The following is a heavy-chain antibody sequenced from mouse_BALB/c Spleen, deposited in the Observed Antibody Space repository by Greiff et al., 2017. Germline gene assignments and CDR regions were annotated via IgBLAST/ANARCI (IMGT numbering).Heavy chain of an antibody. V-gene: IGHV5-9-4*01. J-gene: IGHJ1*01. CDR1: GFTFSSYA. Sequence: EVMLVESGGGLVKPGGSLKLSCAASGFTFSSYAMSWVRQSPEKRLEWVAEISSGGSYTYYPDTVTGRFTISRDNAKNTLYLEMSSLRSEDTAMYYCARAIITQGYFDVWGAGTTVTVSS. CDR3: ARAIITQGYFDV. D-gene: IGHD1-1*01. CDR2: ISSGGSYT.